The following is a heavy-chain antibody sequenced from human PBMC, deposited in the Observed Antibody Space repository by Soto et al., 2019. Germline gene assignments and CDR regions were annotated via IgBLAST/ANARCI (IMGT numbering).Heavy chain of an antibody. J-gene: IGHJ6*02. CDR3: ARKGHILEWLMPRYYYGMDV. CDR2: ISSSSSYI. CDR1: GFTFSSYS. V-gene: IGHV3-21*01. D-gene: IGHD3-3*01. Sequence: EVQLVESGGGLVKPGGSLRLSCAASGFTFSSYSMNWVRQAPGKGLEWVSSISSSSSYIYYADSVKGRFTISRDNAKNSLYLQMNSLRAEDTDVYYCARKGHILEWLMPRYYYGMDVWGQGTTVTVSS.